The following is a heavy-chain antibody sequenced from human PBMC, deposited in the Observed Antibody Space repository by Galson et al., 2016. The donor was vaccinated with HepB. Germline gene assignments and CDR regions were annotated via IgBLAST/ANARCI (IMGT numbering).Heavy chain of an antibody. CDR3: ARGAAVAASRYGLDI. Sequence: SVKVSCKASGYNFINSYMHWVRQAPGQGLEWMGIINPSGGSTSYAQKFQGRVTMTRDTSTSTAYMELSSLRSDDTAVYYCARGAAVAASRYGLDIWDQGTTVIVSS. V-gene: IGHV1-46*01. CDR2: INPSGGST. CDR1: GYNFINSY. D-gene: IGHD6-19*01. J-gene: IGHJ6*02.